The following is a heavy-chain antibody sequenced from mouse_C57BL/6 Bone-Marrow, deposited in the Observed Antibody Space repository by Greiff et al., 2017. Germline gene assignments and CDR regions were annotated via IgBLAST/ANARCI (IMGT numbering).Heavy chain of an antibody. D-gene: IGHD2-12*01. CDR1: GYTFTSYW. Sequence: QVQLQQPGAELVKPGASVKLSCKASGYTFTSYWMQWVKQRPGQGLEWIGEIDPSDSYTNYNQKFKGKATLTVDTSSSTAYMQLSSLTSEDSAVYCCAREDYSPWWGQGTTLTVSS. CDR2: IDPSDSYT. CDR3: AREDYSPW. V-gene: IGHV1-50*01. J-gene: IGHJ2*01.